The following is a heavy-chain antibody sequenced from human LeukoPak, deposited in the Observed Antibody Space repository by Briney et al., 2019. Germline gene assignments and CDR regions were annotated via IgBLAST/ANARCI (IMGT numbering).Heavy chain of an antibody. J-gene: IGHJ4*02. CDR1: GYSFTNYW. Sequence: GESLRISCKGPGYSFTNYWITWVRQMPGKGLEWMGRVDPTDSYTNYSPSFQGHVTISTDKSISTAFLHWSSLEASDTAMYYCARALVAGTLTTGGYWGQGTLVTVSS. CDR3: ARALVAGTLTTGGY. V-gene: IGHV5-10-1*01. D-gene: IGHD6-19*01. CDR2: VDPTDSYT.